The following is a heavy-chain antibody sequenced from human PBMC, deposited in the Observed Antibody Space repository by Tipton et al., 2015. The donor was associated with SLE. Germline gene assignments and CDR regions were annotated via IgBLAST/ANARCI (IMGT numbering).Heavy chain of an antibody. CDR1: GGSISSHY. D-gene: IGHD2-2*01. V-gene: IGHV4-59*08. J-gene: IGHJ4*02. Sequence: TLSLTCTVSGGSISSHYWSWIRQPPGKGLEWIGYIYYSGRTHYNPPLKSRVTISVDTSKNQFSLKLSSVTAADTAVYYCARHPAPTPWYFDYWGQGTLVTVSS. CDR2: IYYSGRT. CDR3: ARHPAPTPWYFDY.